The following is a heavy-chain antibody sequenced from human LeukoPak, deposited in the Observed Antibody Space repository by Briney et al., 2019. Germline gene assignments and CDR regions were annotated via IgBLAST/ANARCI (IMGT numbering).Heavy chain of an antibody. Sequence: GGSLRLSCAASGYTFSTYRMHWIRQGPGRGLVWVSRINEDGSSTSYADSVRGRFTISRDNAKNTLYLQMNSLRAEDTAVYYCTRDTFGARDSWGQGTLVTVSS. J-gene: IGHJ4*02. V-gene: IGHV3-74*01. CDR1: GYTFSTYR. CDR2: INEDGSST. D-gene: IGHD3-10*01. CDR3: TRDTFGARDS.